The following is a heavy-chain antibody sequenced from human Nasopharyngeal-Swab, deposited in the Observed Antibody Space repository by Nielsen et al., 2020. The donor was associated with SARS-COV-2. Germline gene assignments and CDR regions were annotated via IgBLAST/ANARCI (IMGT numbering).Heavy chain of an antibody. J-gene: IGHJ4*02. V-gene: IGHV3-7*01. Sequence: GESLKISCAASGFTFSGYSMIWVRLAPGKGLEWVANIKQDGSEKYYVDSVEGRFTISRDSAKNSLFLQMNSLRAEDTAVYYCARDSSGWYPDLDYWGQGTLVTVSS. CDR3: ARDSSGWYPDLDY. CDR2: IKQDGSEK. D-gene: IGHD6-19*01. CDR1: GFTFSGYS.